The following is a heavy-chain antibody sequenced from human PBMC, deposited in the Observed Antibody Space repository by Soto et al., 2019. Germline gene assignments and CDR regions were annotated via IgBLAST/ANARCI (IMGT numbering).Heavy chain of an antibody. Sequence: PPETLSLTCAVSGGAFTSNNWWTWVRQPPGQGLEWIGEIYRTGSTNYNPSLKSRVTISLDKSESQFSLKVTSLTAADTAVYYCASRDPGTSVDYWGQGTLVTVSS. CDR3: ASRDPGTSVDY. D-gene: IGHD1-7*01. J-gene: IGHJ4*02. CDR2: IYRTGST. CDR1: GGAFTSNNW. V-gene: IGHV4-4*03.